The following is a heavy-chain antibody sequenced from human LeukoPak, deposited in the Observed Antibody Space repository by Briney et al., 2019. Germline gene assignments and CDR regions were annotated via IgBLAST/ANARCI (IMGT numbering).Heavy chain of an antibody. CDR3: ARESPACGGDCYSRASWFDP. V-gene: IGHV1-69*04. CDR2: IIPILGIA. D-gene: IGHD2-21*02. J-gene: IGHJ5*02. Sequence: ASVKVSCKASGGTFSSYAISWVRQAPGQGLEWMGRIIPILGIANYAQKFQGRVTITADKSTSTAYMELSSLRSEDTAVYYCARESPACGGDCYSRASWFDPWGQGTLVTVSS. CDR1: GGTFSSYA.